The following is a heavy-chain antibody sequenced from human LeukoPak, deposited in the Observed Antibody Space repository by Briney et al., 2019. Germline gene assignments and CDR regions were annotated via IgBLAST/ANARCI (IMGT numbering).Heavy chain of an antibody. J-gene: IGHJ4*02. D-gene: IGHD6-6*01. Sequence: PXXPLRLSCAAXXFTFSSYGMHWVRQAPGKGLEWVAVIWYDGSNKYYADSVKGRFTVSRDNAKNTLFVEMSSLRAEDTAVYYCTRDWRSALDYWGQGSLVTVSS. V-gene: IGHV3-33*01. CDR2: IWYDGSNK. CDR1: XFTFSSYG. CDR3: TRDWRSALDY.